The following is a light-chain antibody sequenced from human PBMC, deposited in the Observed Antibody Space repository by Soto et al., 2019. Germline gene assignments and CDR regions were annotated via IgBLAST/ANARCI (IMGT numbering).Light chain of an antibody. J-gene: IGKJ4*01. CDR2: AAS. CDR3: QKDNSAPLT. V-gene: IGKV1-27*01. Sequence: DIQMTQSPSSLSASLGDRVTITCRASQGIGIYLAWFQQRPGKVPKLLIYAASTLQSGVPSRFSGSGSGTDFTHTISSLQPEDVATYYWQKDNSAPLTFGGGTRVEIK. CDR1: QGIGIY.